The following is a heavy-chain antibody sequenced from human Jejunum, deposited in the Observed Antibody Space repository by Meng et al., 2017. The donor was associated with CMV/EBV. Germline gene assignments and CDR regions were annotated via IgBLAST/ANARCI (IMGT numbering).Heavy chain of an antibody. D-gene: IGHD5-24*01. V-gene: IGHV1-46*01. CDR1: YIVTSFH. CDR2: INPNGGSA. CDR3: ARDLGADAYNRGYYLDY. J-gene: IGHJ4*02. Sequence: YIVTSFHMHGVRQAPGQGLEWMGIINPNGGSASYAQKFQGRVTLTRDTSTSTAYMELRSLRSEDTAVYFCARDLGADAYNRGYYLDYWGQGTLVTVSS.